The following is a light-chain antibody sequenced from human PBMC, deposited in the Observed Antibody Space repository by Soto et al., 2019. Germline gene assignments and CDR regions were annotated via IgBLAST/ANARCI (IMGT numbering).Light chain of an antibody. CDR1: QRVSSY. Sequence: EVVLTQSPATLSLSPGEGATLSCRASQRVSSYLAWYQQKPGQAPRLLIYDASNRATGIPARFSGSGSGTDFTLTISSLEPEDFAIYYCQQRGNWPPTFGPGTKVDIK. J-gene: IGKJ3*01. V-gene: IGKV3-11*01. CDR2: DAS. CDR3: QQRGNWPPT.